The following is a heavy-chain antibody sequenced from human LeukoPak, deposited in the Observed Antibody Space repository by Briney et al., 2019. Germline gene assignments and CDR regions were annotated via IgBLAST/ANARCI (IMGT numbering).Heavy chain of an antibody. J-gene: IGHJ5*02. D-gene: IGHD3-3*01. V-gene: IGHV4-34*01. CDR1: GGSLSGYY. CDR3: ARDRDFWSGTPSGWFDP. CDR2: INHSGST. Sequence: SETLSLTCAVYGGSLSGYYWSWIRQAPGKGLEWIGEINHSGSTNYNPSLKSRVTISVDTSKNQFSLKLSSVTAADTAVYYCARDRDFWSGTPSGWFDPWGQGTLVTVSS.